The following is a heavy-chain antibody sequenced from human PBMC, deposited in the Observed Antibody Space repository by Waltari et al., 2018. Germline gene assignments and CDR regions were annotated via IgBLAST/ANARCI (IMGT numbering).Heavy chain of an antibody. J-gene: IGHJ4*02. Sequence: EVQLVESGGGLVQPGGSLRRSCTASGFPFNTYWMSWVRQAPGKGLEWVANIKEDGSKIYYGDSVKGRFTISRDNAKSSLYLQMNSLRAEDTALYYCARRPDWGSDFDYWGQGILVTVSS. D-gene: IGHD3-9*01. CDR1: GFPFNTYW. CDR3: ARRPDWGSDFDY. V-gene: IGHV3-7*01. CDR2: IKEDGSKI.